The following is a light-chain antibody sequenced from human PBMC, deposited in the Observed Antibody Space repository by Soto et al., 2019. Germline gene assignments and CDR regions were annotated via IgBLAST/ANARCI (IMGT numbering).Light chain of an antibody. Sequence: EIVLTQSPGTLSLSPGERATLSCRASQSVSSSYLAGYQQKTGQAPRLLIYGASSRATGIPDRFSGSGSGTEFTLTISRLEPEDFAVYYCQQYGSSPPWTFGQGTKVEIK. V-gene: IGKV3-20*01. J-gene: IGKJ1*01. CDR3: QQYGSSPPWT. CDR2: GAS. CDR1: QSVSSSY.